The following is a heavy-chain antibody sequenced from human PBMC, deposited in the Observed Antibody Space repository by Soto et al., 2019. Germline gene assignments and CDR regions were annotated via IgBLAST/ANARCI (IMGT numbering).Heavy chain of an antibody. CDR2: IYYSGRT. CDR3: ARQRTSVVTQACFDV. J-gene: IGHJ4*02. Sequence: SETLSLTCTVTGDSINSRSYYWGWIRQPPGKGLEWIGSIYYSGRTYNNPSLRSRVSMSIDTSKDQFSLKLKSVTAADTALYFCARQRTSVVTQACFDVWGPGSLVTVSS. CDR1: GDSINSRSYY. V-gene: IGHV4-39*01. D-gene: IGHD2-21*02.